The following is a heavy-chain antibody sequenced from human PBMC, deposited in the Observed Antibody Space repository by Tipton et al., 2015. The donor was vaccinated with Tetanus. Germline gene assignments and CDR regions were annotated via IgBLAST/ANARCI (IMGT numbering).Heavy chain of an antibody. CDR2: ISWNSGST. Sequence: SLRLSCAASGFTFDDYAMHWVRQAPGKGLEWVSGISWNSGSTGYADSVKGRFTISRDNAKNSLYLQMNSLRAEDTALYYCAKDTGVTPHYGMDVWGQGTTVTVSS. D-gene: IGHD2-21*02. CDR1: GFTFDDYA. CDR3: AKDTGVTPHYGMDV. V-gene: IGHV3-9*01. J-gene: IGHJ6*02.